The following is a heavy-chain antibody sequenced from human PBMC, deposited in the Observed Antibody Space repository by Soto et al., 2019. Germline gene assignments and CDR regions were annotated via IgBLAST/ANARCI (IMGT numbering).Heavy chain of an antibody. J-gene: IGHJ6*02. CDR1: GFTFSRYA. Sequence: EVQLLESGGGLVQPGGSLRLSCAASGFTFSRYAMSWVRQAPGKGLERVSSISCCGGSTYSADSVKGWLTISRDNSTNTLYLEMNGLRAEDTAVYYCAQTAYGDYDEHYYYYGMDVWGQGTTVTVSS. V-gene: IGHV3-23*01. D-gene: IGHD4-17*01. CDR2: ISCCGGST. CDR3: AQTAYGDYDEHYYYYGMDV.